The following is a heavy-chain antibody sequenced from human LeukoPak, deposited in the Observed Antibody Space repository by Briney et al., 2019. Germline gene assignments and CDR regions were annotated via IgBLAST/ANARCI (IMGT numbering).Heavy chain of an antibody. J-gene: IGHJ5*02. D-gene: IGHD3-10*01. CDR2: IYYSGST. Sequence: SETLSLTCTVSGGSISSYYWSWIRQPPGKGLEWIGYIYYSGSTNYNPSLKSRVTISVDTSKNQFSLKLSSVTAADTAVYYCARGVTMVRGVITPNWFDPWGQGTLVTVSS. CDR1: GGSISSYY. V-gene: IGHV4-59*01. CDR3: ARGVTMVRGVITPNWFDP.